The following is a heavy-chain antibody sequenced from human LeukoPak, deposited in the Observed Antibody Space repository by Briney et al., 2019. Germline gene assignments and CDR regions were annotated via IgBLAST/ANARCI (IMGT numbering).Heavy chain of an antibody. CDR3: ARDSTYWYDSGSSGPHYFDY. V-gene: IGHV3-30*03. D-gene: IGHD3-10*01. J-gene: IGHJ4*02. Sequence: GGSLRHSCAGSGFTFSSYSMNWVRQAPGKGLEGVALISSDGSKTYHADSVKGRFSISRDNSENTLYLKLNSLRAEDTSVYYCARDSTYWYDSGSSGPHYFDYWGQGTLVTVSS. CDR1: GFTFSSYS. CDR2: ISSDGSKT.